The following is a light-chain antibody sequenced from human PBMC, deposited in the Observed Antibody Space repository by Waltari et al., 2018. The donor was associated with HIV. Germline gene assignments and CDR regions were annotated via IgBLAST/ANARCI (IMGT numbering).Light chain of an antibody. CDR1: QNADLS. CDR3: QQMSEIPGS. CDR2: GAF. Sequence: DIQVTQSLASLFASLADNVILNCRTSQNADLSLNWYPQLPWRAPRLLIYGAFLLERVVSSRFNCTGSGLDFNLTISNLRPEDFATYYCQQMSEIPGSFGRGTKV. V-gene: IGKV1-39*01. J-gene: IGKJ4*01.